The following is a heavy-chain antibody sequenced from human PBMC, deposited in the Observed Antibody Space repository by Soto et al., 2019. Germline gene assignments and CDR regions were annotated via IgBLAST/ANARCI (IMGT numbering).Heavy chain of an antibody. J-gene: IGHJ6*02. V-gene: IGHV1-18*04. CDR2: ISAYNGNT. CDR1: GYTFTSYG. D-gene: IGHD3-10*01. CDR3: ARVVYKITMVRGVIPYGMDV. Sequence: ASVKVSCKASGYTFTSYGISWVRQAPGQGLEWMGWISAYNGNTNYAQKLQGRVTMTTDTSTSTAYMELRSLRSDDTAVYYCARVVYKITMVRGVIPYGMDVWGQGTTVTVSS.